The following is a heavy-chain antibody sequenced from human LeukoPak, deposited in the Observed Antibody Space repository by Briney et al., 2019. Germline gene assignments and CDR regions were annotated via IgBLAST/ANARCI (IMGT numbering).Heavy chain of an antibody. Sequence: PGGSLRLSCAASGFTFSSYAMSWVRQAPGKGLEWVSAISGSGGSTYYADSVKGRFTISRDNSKNTLYLQMNSLRAEDTAVYYCARDLGVEYYFDYWGQGTLVTVSS. CDR1: GFTFSSYA. CDR2: ISGSGGST. J-gene: IGHJ4*02. CDR3: ARDLGVEYYFDY. D-gene: IGHD3-16*01. V-gene: IGHV3-23*01.